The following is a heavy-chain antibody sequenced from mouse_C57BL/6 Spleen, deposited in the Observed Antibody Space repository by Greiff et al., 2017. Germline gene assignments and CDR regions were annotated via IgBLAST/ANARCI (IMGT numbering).Heavy chain of an antibody. CDR1: GYTFTSYW. V-gene: IGHV1-59*01. D-gene: IGHD2-10*02. CDR3: VTSTPSAGNYAMDY. CDR2: IDPSDSYT. J-gene: IGHJ4*01. Sequence: VQLQQPGAELVRPGTSVKLSCKASGYTFTSYWMHWVKQRPGQGPEWIGVIDPSDSYTNYNQKFKGKATLTVDTSSSTAYMQLSSLTSEDSAVYYCVTSTPSAGNYAMDYWGQGTSVTVSS.